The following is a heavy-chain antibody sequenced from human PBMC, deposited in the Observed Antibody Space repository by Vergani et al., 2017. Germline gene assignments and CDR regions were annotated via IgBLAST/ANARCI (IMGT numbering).Heavy chain of an antibody. CDR3: AGTKRSDYGMDV. Sequence: EVQLVESGGGLVQPGGSLRLSCAASGFTVSSNYMSWVRQAPGKGLEWVSSISSSSSYIYYADSVKGRFTISRDNAKNSLYLQMNRLRAEDTAVYYCAGTKRSDYGMDVWGQGTTVTVSS. D-gene: IGHD1-1*01. CDR2: ISSSSSYI. J-gene: IGHJ6*02. V-gene: IGHV3-21*01. CDR1: GFTVSSNY.